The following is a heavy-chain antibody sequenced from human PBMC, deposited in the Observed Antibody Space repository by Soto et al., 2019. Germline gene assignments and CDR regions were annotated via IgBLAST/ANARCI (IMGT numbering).Heavy chain of an antibody. J-gene: IGHJ3*02. CDR1: GFTFSSDS. CDR3: ARGGNYYDSSGQGAFDI. V-gene: IGHV3-21*01. CDR2: ISSSSSYI. D-gene: IGHD3-22*01. Sequence: GGSLRLSCAASGFTFSSDSMNWVRQAPGKGLEWVSSISSSSSYIYYADSVKGRFTISRDNAKNSLYLQMNSLRAEDTAVYYCARGGNYYDSSGQGAFDIWGQGTMVTVSS.